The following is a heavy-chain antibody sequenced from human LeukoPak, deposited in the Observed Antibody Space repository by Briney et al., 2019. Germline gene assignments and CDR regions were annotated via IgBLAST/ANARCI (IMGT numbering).Heavy chain of an antibody. CDR2: INHSGST. V-gene: IGHV4-34*01. CDR3: ARGAMYYDILTGYRGTTDY. Sequence: PSETLSLTCAVYGGSFSGYYWSWIRQPPGKGLEWIGEINHSGSTNYNPSLKSRVTISVDTSKNQFSLKLSSVTAADTAVYYCARGAMYYDILTGYRGTTDYWGQGTLVTVSS. CDR1: GGSFSGYY. D-gene: IGHD3-9*01. J-gene: IGHJ4*02.